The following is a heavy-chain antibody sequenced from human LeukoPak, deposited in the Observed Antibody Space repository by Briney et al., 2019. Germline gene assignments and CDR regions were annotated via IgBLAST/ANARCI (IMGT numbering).Heavy chain of an antibody. CDR2: IVVGSNNT. J-gene: IGHJ5*02. V-gene: IGHV1-58*01. D-gene: IGHD2-2*01. CDR1: GFTFTSSA. Sequence: GTSVKVSCKASGFTFTSSAVHWVRQARGQRLEWIGWIVVGSNNTNYAQKFQERVTITRDMSTDTAYMELSSLRSEDTAVCYCAADKNGVPLANNWFDPWGQGTLVTVSS. CDR3: AADKNGVPLANNWFDP.